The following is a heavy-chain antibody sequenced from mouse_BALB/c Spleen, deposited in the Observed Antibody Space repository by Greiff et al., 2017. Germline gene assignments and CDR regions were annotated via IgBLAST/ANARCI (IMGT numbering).Heavy chain of an antibody. CDR1: GFSLTSYD. V-gene: IGHV2-9-2*01. D-gene: IGHD1-1*02. Sequence: VQLQQSGPGLVAPSQSLSITCTVSGFSLTSYDISWIRQPPGKGLEWLGVIWTGGGTNYNSAFMSRLSISKDNSKSQVFLKMNSLQTDDTAIYYCVRDLGGYFDYWGQGTTLTVSS. J-gene: IGHJ2*01. CDR3: VRDLGGYFDY. CDR2: IWTGGGT.